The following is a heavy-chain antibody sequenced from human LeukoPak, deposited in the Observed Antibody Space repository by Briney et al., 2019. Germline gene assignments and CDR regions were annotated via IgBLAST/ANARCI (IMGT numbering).Heavy chain of an antibody. D-gene: IGHD3-22*01. J-gene: IGHJ4*02. Sequence: GGSLRLSCAASGFTFSSYDMSWVRQAPGKGLECVSALSGGGGSTYYADSVKGRFTISRDNSMDTLYLQMNSLRAEDTAVYYCAKVSHSSGYYYNYFDYWGQGTLVTVSS. CDR3: AKVSHSSGYYYNYFDY. CDR2: LSGGGGST. CDR1: GFTFSSYD. V-gene: IGHV3-23*01.